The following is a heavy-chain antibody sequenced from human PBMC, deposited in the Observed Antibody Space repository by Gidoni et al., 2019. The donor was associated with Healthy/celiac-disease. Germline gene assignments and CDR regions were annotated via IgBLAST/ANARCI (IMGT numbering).Heavy chain of an antibody. D-gene: IGHD1-26*01. CDR2: IWYDGSNK. V-gene: IGHV3-33*01. CDR3: ASSADGYLDY. CDR1: GFTFSSFG. J-gene: IGHJ4*02. Sequence: QVQLVESGGGVVQPGRALRLSWAALGFTFSSFGMHWVRQAPGKGLGWVAVIWYDGSNKYYADSVKGRFTISRDNSKNTLYLQMNSLRAEDTAVYYCASSADGYLDYWGQGTLVTVSS.